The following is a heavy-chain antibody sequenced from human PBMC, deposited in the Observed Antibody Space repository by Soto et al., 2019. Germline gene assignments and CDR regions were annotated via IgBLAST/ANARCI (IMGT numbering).Heavy chain of an antibody. V-gene: IGHV3-72*01. J-gene: IGHJ4*02. D-gene: IGHD3-16*01. CDR2: TKNKANSYTT. Sequence: AWGSLILSCASSVFTFSDRYMGWVRQAPGRGLDWVGRTKNKANSYTTEYAASVRGRVTISRDYSRDSVYLQMNSLKTDDAAVYYCTIEGAYPGPDFDYWGQGTMVTVSS. CDR1: VFTFSDRY. CDR3: TIEGAYPGPDFDY.